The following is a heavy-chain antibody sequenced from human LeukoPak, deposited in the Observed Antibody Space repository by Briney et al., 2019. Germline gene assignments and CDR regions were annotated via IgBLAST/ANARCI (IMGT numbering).Heavy chain of an antibody. CDR1: GFTFDDYA. J-gene: IGHJ4*02. CDR3: ARGSRDGYNPFDY. CDR2: ISWNSGSI. D-gene: IGHD5-24*01. V-gene: IGHV3-9*01. Sequence: SLKISCAASGFTFDDYAMHWVRQAPGKGLEWVSGISWNSGSIGYADSVKGRFTISRDNAKNSLYLQMNSLRAEDTAVYYCARGSRDGYNPFDYWGQGTLVTVSS.